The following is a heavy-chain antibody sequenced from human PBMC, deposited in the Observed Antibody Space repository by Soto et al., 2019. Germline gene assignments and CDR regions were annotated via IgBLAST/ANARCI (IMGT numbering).Heavy chain of an antibody. CDR1: VDSVSSNSAA. J-gene: IGHJ6*02. Sequence: PSQTLSLTCAISVDSVSSNSAAWNWIRQSPSRGLEWLGRTYYRSKWYNDYAVSVKSRITINPDTSKNQFSLQLNSVTPEDTAVYYCARDSGYSGYDWTAYYYGMDVWGQGTTVTVSS. D-gene: IGHD5-12*01. CDR2: TYYRSKWYN. CDR3: ARDSGYSGYDWTAYYYGMDV. V-gene: IGHV6-1*01.